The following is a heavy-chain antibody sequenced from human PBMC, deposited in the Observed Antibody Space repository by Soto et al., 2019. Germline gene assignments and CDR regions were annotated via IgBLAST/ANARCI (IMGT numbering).Heavy chain of an antibody. Sequence: QVQLLQSGAEVKKPGSSVKVSCKVSGGAFNNYALNWVRHGPGQGLEWLGGIIPLHNTSNDSLKFLDRVTLTSDTSPNTVYMELNRLTSDYTATYYCASWSNWNPRYYDGLDVWGQGTTVTVSS. J-gene: IGHJ6*02. CDR3: ASWSNWNPRYYDGLDV. CDR1: GGAFNNYA. V-gene: IGHV1-69*06. CDR2: IIPLHNTS. D-gene: IGHD1-1*01.